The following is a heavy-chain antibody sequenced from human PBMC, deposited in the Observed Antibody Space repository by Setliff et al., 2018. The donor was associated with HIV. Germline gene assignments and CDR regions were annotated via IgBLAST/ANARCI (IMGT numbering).Heavy chain of an antibody. J-gene: IGHJ4*02. V-gene: IGHV4-39*01. D-gene: IGHD5-18*01. CDR1: GGSINSTSYY. CDR3: ARHLAMGGIQLWFVDDYFDY. CDR2: IYYSGST. Sequence: SETLSLTCTVSGGSINSTSYYWGWIRQPPGKGLEWIGYIYYSGSTYYNPSLKSRVTISVDTSKNQFSLKLSSVTAADTAVYYCARHLAMGGIQLWFVDDYFDYWGQGTLVTVSS.